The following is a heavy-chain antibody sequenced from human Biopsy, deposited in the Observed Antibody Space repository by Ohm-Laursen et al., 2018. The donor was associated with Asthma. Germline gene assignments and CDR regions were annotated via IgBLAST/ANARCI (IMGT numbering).Heavy chain of an antibody. CDR2: LIPFLGTP. CDR1: GDSFSNYA. Sequence: GASVKVSCKASGDSFSNYAISWVRQAPGQGLEWMGGLIPFLGTPDQAQMFEGRVTITADESTSTAYMELSSLSSEDTAVYYCARGYSGSDRIVYYFSGLEVWGQGTTVTVSS. D-gene: IGHD5-12*01. V-gene: IGHV1-69*13. CDR3: ARGYSGSDRIVYYFSGLEV. J-gene: IGHJ6*02.